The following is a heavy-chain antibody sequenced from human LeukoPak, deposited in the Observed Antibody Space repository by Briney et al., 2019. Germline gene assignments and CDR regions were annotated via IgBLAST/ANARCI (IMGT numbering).Heavy chain of an antibody. CDR3: ARYISSVGYFDS. Sequence: SETLSLTCSVSGASISSSSDYWDWIRQPPGKGLEWIGRIYYSGSSYYNPSLKSRVTISVNTSNNQFSLKLSSETAADTAVYYCARYISSVGYFDSWRQGTLVTVSS. J-gene: IGHJ4*02. V-gene: IGHV4-39*01. D-gene: IGHD6-6*01. CDR1: GASISSSSDY. CDR2: IYYSGSS.